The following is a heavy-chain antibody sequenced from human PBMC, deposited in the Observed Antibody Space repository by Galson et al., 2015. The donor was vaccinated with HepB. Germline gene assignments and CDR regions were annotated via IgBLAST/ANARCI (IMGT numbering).Heavy chain of an antibody. V-gene: IGHV4-39*01. Sequence: ETLSLTCTVSGGSISSSSYYWGWIRQPPGKGLEWIGSIYYSGSTYYNPSLKSRVTISVDTSKNQFSLKLSSVTAADTAVYYCARGTYGGNPLNPHETPFDYWGQGTLVTVSS. CDR1: GGSISSSSYY. D-gene: IGHD4-23*01. CDR2: IYYSGST. CDR3: ARGTYGGNPLNPHETPFDY. J-gene: IGHJ4*02.